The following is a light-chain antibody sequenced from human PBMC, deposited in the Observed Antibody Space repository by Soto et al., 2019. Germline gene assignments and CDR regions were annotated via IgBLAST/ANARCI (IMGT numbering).Light chain of an antibody. CDR2: DTS. V-gene: IGLV7-46*01. J-gene: IGLJ1*01. Sequence: QAVFPQEPSLTVSRGVTITLTCVSSTGADTSGHYPYLFQQKPGQAPRTLIYDTSNRHSWTPARFSGSLLGGKAALTLSGAQSEDEADYYCLIPYSGARTYVFGTGTKVTVL. CDR1: TGADTSGHY. CDR3: LIPYSGARTYV.